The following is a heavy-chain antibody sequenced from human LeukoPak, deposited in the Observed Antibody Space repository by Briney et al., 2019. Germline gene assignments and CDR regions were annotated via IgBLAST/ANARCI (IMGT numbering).Heavy chain of an antibody. D-gene: IGHD6-13*01. CDR2: ISGSGGST. Sequence: GGSLRLSCAASGFTFSSYAMSWVRQAPGKGLEWVSAISGSGGSTYYADSVKGRFTVSRDNSKNTLYLQMNSLRAEDTAIYYCAKGKIPAADYYFDYWGQGTPVTVSS. V-gene: IGHV3-23*01. CDR1: GFTFSSYA. CDR3: AKGKIPAADYYFDY. J-gene: IGHJ4*02.